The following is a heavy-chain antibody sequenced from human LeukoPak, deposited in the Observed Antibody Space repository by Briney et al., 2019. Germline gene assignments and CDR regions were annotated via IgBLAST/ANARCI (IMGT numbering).Heavy chain of an antibody. CDR2: IYYSGST. Sequence: SETLSLTCTVSGGSISSYYWSWIRQPPGKGLEWIGYIYYSGSTNYNPSLKSRVTISVDTSKNQFSLKLGSVTAADTAVYYCARVPGGALNWFDPWGQGTLVTVSP. V-gene: IGHV4-59*12. CDR1: GGSISSYY. D-gene: IGHD1-14*01. CDR3: ARVPGGALNWFDP. J-gene: IGHJ5*02.